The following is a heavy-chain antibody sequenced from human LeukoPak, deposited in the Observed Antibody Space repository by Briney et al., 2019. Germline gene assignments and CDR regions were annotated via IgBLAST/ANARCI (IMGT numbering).Heavy chain of an antibody. Sequence: PSETLSLTCTVSGGSISSYYWSWIRQPPGKGLEWIGYIYYSGSTNYNPSLKSRVTISVDTSKNQFSLKLSSVTAADTAVYYCARGAGDYVWGSYFDYWGQGTLVTVSS. CDR2: IYYSGST. CDR3: ARGAGDYVWGSYFDY. J-gene: IGHJ4*02. D-gene: IGHD3-16*01. CDR1: GGSISSYY. V-gene: IGHV4-59*01.